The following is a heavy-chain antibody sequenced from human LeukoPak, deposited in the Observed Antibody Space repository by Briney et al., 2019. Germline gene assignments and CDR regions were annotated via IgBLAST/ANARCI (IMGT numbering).Heavy chain of an antibody. CDR3: ARPLSLYYYDSSGYYYGFDY. D-gene: IGHD3-22*01. J-gene: IGHJ4*02. Sequence: ASVKVSCKASGYTFTSYGISWVRQAPGQGLEWMGWISAYNGNTNYAQKLQGRVTMTTDTSTSTAYMELRSLRSDDTAVYYCARPLSLYYYDSSGYYYGFDYWGQGTLVTVSS. CDR1: GYTFTSYG. V-gene: IGHV1-18*01. CDR2: ISAYNGNT.